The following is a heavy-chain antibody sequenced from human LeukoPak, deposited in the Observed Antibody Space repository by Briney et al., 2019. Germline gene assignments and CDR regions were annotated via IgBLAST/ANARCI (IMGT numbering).Heavy chain of an antibody. CDR2: INPNSGGT. V-gene: IGHV1-2*02. J-gene: IGHJ6*03. D-gene: IGHD6-13*01. CDR3: ARVGNKYDIAAAGLDYYYYYMDV. CDR1: GYTFTGYY. Sequence: ASVKVSCKASGYTFTGYYMHWVRQAPGQGLEWMGWINPNSGGTNYAQKFQGRVTMTRDTSISTAYMELSRLRSDDTAVYYCARVGNKYDIAAAGLDYYYYYMDVWGKGTTVTVSS.